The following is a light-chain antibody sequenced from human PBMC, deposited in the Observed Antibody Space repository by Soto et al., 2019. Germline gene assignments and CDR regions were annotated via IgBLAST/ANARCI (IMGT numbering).Light chain of an antibody. CDR1: QGISNY. V-gene: IGKV1-9*01. J-gene: IGKJ5*01. CDR3: QQLDSYPIT. CDR2: AAS. Sequence: QLTQSPSRLSASVRDRFTITCRASQGISNYLAWYQQKKGKAPNXXIYAASTLQSGVPSRFSGSGYGTDFNLTISSLQPEDFATFYCQQLDSYPITFGQGTRLEI.